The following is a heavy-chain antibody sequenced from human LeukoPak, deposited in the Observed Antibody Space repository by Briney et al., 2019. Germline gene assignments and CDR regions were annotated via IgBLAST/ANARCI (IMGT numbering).Heavy chain of an antibody. CDR1: GGSISSGDYY. CDR3: AREGASYDSSGYPTD. J-gene: IGHJ4*02. D-gene: IGHD3-22*01. CDR2: IYYSGST. Sequence: SQTLSLTRTVSGGSISSGDYYWSWIRQPPGKGLEWIGYIYYSGSTYYNPPLKSRVTISVDTSKNQFSLKLSSVTAADTAVYYCAREGASYDSSGYPTDWGQGTLVTVSS. V-gene: IGHV4-30-4*01.